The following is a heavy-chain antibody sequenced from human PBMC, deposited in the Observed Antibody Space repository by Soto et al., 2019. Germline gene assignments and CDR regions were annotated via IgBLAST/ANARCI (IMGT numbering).Heavy chain of an antibody. D-gene: IGHD3-22*01. Sequence: GASVKVSCKASGYTFTSYYMHWVRQAPGQGLEWMGIINPSGGSTSYAQKFQGRVTMTRDTSTSTVYMELSSLRSEDTAVYYCARDLVILSRHYYDSSGSPYYYYYYGMDAWGQGTTVTVSS. J-gene: IGHJ6*02. CDR3: ARDLVILSRHYYDSSGSPYYYYYYGMDA. V-gene: IGHV1-46*01. CDR1: GYTFTSYY. CDR2: INPSGGST.